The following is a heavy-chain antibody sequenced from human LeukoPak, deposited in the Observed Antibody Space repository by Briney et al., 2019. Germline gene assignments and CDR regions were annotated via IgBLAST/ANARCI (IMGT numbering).Heavy chain of an antibody. CDR3: ARDDWDYFDY. CDR1: GGSISSYY. Sequence: PSETLSLTCTISGGSISSYYWSWIRQPPGKGLEWIGYIYYNGSTNYNPSLKSRVTISIDTSKNQFSLKLTSVTAADTAMYYCARDDWDYFDYWGQGTLVTVSS. CDR2: IYYNGST. D-gene: IGHD2-21*01. J-gene: IGHJ4*02. V-gene: IGHV4-59*01.